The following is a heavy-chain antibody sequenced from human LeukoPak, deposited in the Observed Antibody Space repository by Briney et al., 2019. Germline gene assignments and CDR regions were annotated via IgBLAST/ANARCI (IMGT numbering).Heavy chain of an antibody. J-gene: IGHJ4*02. CDR2: IKQDGSEK. CDR1: GFTFSSYW. CDR3: AIWSANRYQLYVDF. Sequence: PGGSLRLSCAASGFTFSSYWMSWVRQAPGKGLEWVACIKQDGSEKYYVDAVKGRFTISRDNSKNSLYMQMSSLRAEDTAVYSGAIWSANRYQLYVDFWGQGTRITVSS. V-gene: IGHV3-7*01. D-gene: IGHD3-10*01.